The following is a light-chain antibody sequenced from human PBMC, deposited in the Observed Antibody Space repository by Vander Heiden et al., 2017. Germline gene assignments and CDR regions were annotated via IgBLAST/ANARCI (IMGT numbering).Light chain of an antibody. J-gene: IGKJ1*01. CDR3: QQYNAYPWT. CDR1: QTFSNY. V-gene: IGKV1-5*03. CDR2: KAS. Sequence: DIQMTQSPSTLSASVGDRVTITCRASQTFSNYLAWYQQKPGNAPKLLIYKASTLESGVPSRFSVRGSGTEFTLTISSLQPDDFATYYCQQYNAYPWTFGQGTRVEI.